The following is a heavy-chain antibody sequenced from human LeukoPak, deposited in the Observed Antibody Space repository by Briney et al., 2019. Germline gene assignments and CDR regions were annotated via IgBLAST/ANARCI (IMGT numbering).Heavy chain of an antibody. CDR2: ISAYNGNT. Sequence: GASVKVSCKASGYTFTSYGISWVRQAPGQGLEWMGWISAYNGNTNYAQKLQGRVTMTTDTSTSTAYMELRSLRSDDTAVYYRARDGVTGTTSGWFDPWGQGTLVTVSS. CDR3: ARDGVTGTTSGWFDP. V-gene: IGHV1-18*01. D-gene: IGHD1-20*01. J-gene: IGHJ5*02. CDR1: GYTFTSYG.